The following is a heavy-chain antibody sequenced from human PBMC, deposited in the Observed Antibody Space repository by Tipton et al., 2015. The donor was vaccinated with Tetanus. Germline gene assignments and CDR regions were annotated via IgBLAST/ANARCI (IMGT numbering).Heavy chain of an antibody. D-gene: IGHD5-24*01. V-gene: IGHV3-74*01. J-gene: IGHJ4*02. Sequence: SLRLSCAASGFTFSNYWMHWVRQAPGKGLVWVSRINSDGSSTTYADSVKGRFTISRDNAKNTLFLRMNSLRAEDTAVYYCARAGRDGFKVDYWGQVSLLAVSS. CDR1: GFTFSNYW. CDR2: INSDGSST. CDR3: ARAGRDGFKVDY.